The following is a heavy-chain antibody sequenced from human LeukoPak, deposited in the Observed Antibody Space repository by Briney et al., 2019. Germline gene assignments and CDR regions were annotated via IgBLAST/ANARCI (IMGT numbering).Heavy chain of an antibody. CDR3: ARDQSSGSYGLDY. CDR1: GFTFSSYA. Sequence: GGSLRLSCAASGFTFSSYAMHWVRQAPGKGLEWVAVISYDGSNKYYADSVKGRFTISRDNSKNTLYLQMNSLRAEDTAVYYCARDQSSGSYGLDYWGQGTLVTVSS. V-gene: IGHV3-30*04. CDR2: ISYDGSNK. J-gene: IGHJ4*02. D-gene: IGHD1-26*01.